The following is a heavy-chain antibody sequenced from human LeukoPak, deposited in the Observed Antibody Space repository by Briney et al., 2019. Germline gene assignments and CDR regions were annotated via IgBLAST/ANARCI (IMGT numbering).Heavy chain of an antibody. Sequence: GGSLRLSCAASGFTFSSYSMNWVRQAPGKGLEWVSSISSSSSYIYYADSAKGRFTISGDNAKNSLYLQMNSLRAEDTAVYYCARASNNAGSTSFDYWGQGTLVTVSS. V-gene: IGHV3-21*01. J-gene: IGHJ4*02. CDR2: ISSSSSYI. D-gene: IGHD5/OR15-5a*01. CDR3: ARASNNAGSTSFDY. CDR1: GFTFSSYS.